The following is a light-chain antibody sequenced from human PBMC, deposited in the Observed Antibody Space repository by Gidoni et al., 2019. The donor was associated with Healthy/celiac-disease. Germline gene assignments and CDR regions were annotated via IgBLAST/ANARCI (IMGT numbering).Light chain of an antibody. Sequence: DIHITQSPSTLSASVGDRVTITCRASQSISSWLAWYQQKPEKAPKLLIYKASSLESRVPSRFSGSGSGTEFTLTISSPQPDDFATYYCQQYNSYSWTFGQGTKVEIK. V-gene: IGKV1-5*03. J-gene: IGKJ1*01. CDR2: KAS. CDR3: QQYNSYSWT. CDR1: QSISSW.